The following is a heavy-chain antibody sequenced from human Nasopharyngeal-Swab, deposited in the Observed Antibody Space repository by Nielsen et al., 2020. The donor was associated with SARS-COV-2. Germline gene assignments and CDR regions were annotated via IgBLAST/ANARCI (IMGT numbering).Heavy chain of an antibody. Sequence: SETLSLTCTVSGGSISSGGYYWSWIRQHPGKGLEWIGYIYYSGSTYYNPSLKSRVTISVDTSKNQFSLKLSSVTAADTAVYYCARDRRIFGTYYYYGMDVWGQGTTVTVSS. V-gene: IGHV4-31*03. D-gene: IGHD3-3*01. CDR2: IYYSGST. CDR3: ARDRRIFGTYYYYGMDV. J-gene: IGHJ6*02. CDR1: GGSISSGGYY.